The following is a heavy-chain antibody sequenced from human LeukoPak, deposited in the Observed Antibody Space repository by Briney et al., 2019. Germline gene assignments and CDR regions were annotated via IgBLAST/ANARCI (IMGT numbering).Heavy chain of an antibody. CDR2: ISYSGST. V-gene: IGHV4-59*01. D-gene: IGHD6-13*01. Sequence: PSETLSLTCNVSGGSISNYYWSWIRQPPGKGLEWIGCISYSGSTNYNPSLRSRVTISVDTSKNQFSLKLSSVTAADTALYYCARDQSADYFDYWGQGILVTVSS. CDR3: ARDQSADYFDY. CDR1: GGSISNYY. J-gene: IGHJ4*02.